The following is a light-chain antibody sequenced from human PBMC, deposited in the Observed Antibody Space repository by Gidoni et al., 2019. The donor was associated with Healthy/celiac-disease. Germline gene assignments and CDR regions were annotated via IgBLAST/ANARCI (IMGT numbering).Light chain of an antibody. CDR3: QQYDNPPFT. CDR2: DAS. Sequence: DIQMTQSPSSLSASVGDRVTITCQARQDISNYLNWYQQKPGKAPKRLIYDASNLETGVPSRFSGSGSGTDFTFTISSLQPEDIATYYCQQYDNPPFTFGPXTKVDIK. J-gene: IGKJ3*01. V-gene: IGKV1-33*01. CDR1: QDISNY.